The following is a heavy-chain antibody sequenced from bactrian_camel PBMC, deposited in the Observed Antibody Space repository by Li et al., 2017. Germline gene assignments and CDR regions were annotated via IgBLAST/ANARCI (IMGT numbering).Heavy chain of an antibody. CDR2: INRRGTT. J-gene: IGHJ6*01. CDR1: GPAYTSDC. Sequence: HVQLVESGGGSVQAGGSLRLSCTTSGPAYTSDCMAWFRQFPGKEREGVAVINRRGTTRYADFVKGRFTISRDSAKTTLFLEMNSLKPEDTAMYYCAARGPYCYTKLSVRDFTYWGQGTQVTVS. V-gene: IGHV3S55*01. D-gene: IGHD2*01. CDR3: AARGPYCYTKLSVRDFTY.